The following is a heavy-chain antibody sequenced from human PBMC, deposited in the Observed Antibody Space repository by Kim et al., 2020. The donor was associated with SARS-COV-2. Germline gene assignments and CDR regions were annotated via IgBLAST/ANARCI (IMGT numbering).Heavy chain of an antibody. D-gene: IGHD6-6*01. CDR1: GFTFSSYA. Sequence: GGSLRLSCAASGFTFSSYAMHWVRQAPGKGLEWVAVISYDGSNKYYADSVKGRFTISRDNSKNTLYLQMNSLRAEDTAVYYCARDEYSSSSEAYYFDYWGQGTLVTVSS. J-gene: IGHJ4*02. CDR2: ISYDGSNK. V-gene: IGHV3-30-3*01. CDR3: ARDEYSSSSEAYYFDY.